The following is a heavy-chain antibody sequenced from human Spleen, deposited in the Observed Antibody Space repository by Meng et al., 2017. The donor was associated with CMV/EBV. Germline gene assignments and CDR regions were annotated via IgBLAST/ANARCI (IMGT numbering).Heavy chain of an antibody. J-gene: IGHJ4*02. V-gene: IGHV4-34*01. D-gene: IGHD2-2*01. CDR3: ARGLWVVAAPIGLYFDY. Sequence: SETLSLTCAVYGGSLSDYYWSWIRQPPGKGLEWIGEINHSGSTHYNPSLKSRVTISIDTSKNQFSLKMSSVTAADTAVYYCARGLWVVAAPIGLYFDYWGQGTLVTVSS. CDR2: INHSGST. CDR1: GGSLSDYY.